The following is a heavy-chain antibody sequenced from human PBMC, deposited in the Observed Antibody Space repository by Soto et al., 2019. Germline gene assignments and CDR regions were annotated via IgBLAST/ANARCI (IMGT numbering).Heavy chain of an antibody. D-gene: IGHD3-3*01. J-gene: IGHJ4*02. CDR3: ARKRRDFWSGYYYFDY. V-gene: IGHV3-7*01. Sequence: GGSLRLSCAASGFTFSSYWMSWVRQAPGKGLEWMANIKQDGSEKYYVDSVKGRFTISRDNAKNSLYLQMNSLRAEDTAVYYCARKRRDFWSGYYYFDYWGQGTLVTVSS. CDR2: IKQDGSEK. CDR1: GFTFSSYW.